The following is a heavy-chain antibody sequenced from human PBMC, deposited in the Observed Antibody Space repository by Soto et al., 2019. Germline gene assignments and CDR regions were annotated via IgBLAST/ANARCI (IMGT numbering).Heavy chain of an antibody. J-gene: IGHJ2*01. CDR3: AREFTGGLAQVGYFDR. V-gene: IGHV3-30-3*01. D-gene: IGHD3-9*01. CDR1: GFTFDTYA. CDR2: LSYDGSNK. Sequence: GGSLRLSCAASGFTFDTYAMHWVRQAPGKGLDWVAVLSYDGSNKYYSDSVKGRFTISRDNSKNTLNLQMNSLRPDDTALYYCAREFTGGLAQVGYFDRWGRGSLVTVAS.